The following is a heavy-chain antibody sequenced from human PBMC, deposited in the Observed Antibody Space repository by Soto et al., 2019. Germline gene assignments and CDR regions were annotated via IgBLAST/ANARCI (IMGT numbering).Heavy chain of an antibody. J-gene: IGHJ4*02. V-gene: IGHV3-23*01. D-gene: IGHD3-3*01. Sequence: GGSLRLSCAASGFTFSSYAMSWVRQAPGKGLEWVSAISGSGGSTYYADSVKGRFTISRGNSKNTLYLQMNSLRAEDTAVYYCAKYYDFWSGYYWGQGTLVTVSS. CDR1: GFTFSSYA. CDR3: AKYYDFWSGYY. CDR2: ISGSGGST.